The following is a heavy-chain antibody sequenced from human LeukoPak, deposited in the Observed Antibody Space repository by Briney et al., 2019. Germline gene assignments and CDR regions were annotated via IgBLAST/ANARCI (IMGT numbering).Heavy chain of an antibody. J-gene: IGHJ4*02. Sequence: GGSLRLSCAASGFTFSSYGMHWVRQAPGKGLEWVAVISYDGSNKYYADSVKGRFTISRDNSKNTLYLQMNSLRAEDTAVYYCARVFEGTGGFDYWGQGTLVTVSP. D-gene: IGHD2-21*01. CDR3: ARVFEGTGGFDY. CDR1: GFTFSSYG. V-gene: IGHV3-30*03. CDR2: ISYDGSNK.